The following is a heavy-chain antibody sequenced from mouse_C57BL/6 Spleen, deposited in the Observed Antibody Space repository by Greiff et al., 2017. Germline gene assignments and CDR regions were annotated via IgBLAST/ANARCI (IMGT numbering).Heavy chain of an antibody. D-gene: IGHD1-1*01. Sequence: EVQLQQSGPELVKPGASVKIPCKASVYTFTDYNMDWVKQSHGKSLEWIGDINPNNGGTIYNQKFKGKATLTVDKSSSTAYMELRSLTSEDTAVYYCARSGYYYGSSYAAYWGQGTLVTVSA. J-gene: IGHJ3*01. CDR2: INPNNGGT. CDR3: ARSGYYYGSSYAAY. V-gene: IGHV1-18*01. CDR1: VYTFTDYN.